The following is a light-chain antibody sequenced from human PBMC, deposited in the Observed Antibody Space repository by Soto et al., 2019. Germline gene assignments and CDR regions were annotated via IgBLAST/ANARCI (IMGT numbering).Light chain of an antibody. CDR2: GAS. CDR1: QSISSSY. Sequence: EIVLTQSPGTLSLSPGERATLSCRASQSISSSYLAWYQQRPGQAPRLLIFGASYRATGIPDRFSGSGSGTDFTLTIGRLEPEDFAVYYCQQYGRSPPEFTFGPGTKVDSK. V-gene: IGKV3-20*01. J-gene: IGKJ3*01. CDR3: QQYGRSPPEFT.